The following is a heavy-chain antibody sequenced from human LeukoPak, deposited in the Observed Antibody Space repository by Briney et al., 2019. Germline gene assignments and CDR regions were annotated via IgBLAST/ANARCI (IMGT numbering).Heavy chain of an antibody. D-gene: IGHD3-22*01. CDR2: ISWNSGSI. V-gene: IGHV3-9*01. Sequence: GGSLRLSCAASGFTFDDYAMHWVRQAPGKGLEWVSGISWNSGSIGYADSVKGRFTISRDNAKNSLYLQMNSLRAEDTALYYCAKVLTYYYDSSGYQGYFDYWGQGTLVTVSS. J-gene: IGHJ4*02. CDR1: GFTFDDYA. CDR3: AKVLTYYYDSSGYQGYFDY.